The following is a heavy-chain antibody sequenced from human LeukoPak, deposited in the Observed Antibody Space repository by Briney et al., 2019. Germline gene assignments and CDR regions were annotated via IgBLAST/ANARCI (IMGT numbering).Heavy chain of an antibody. J-gene: IGHJ6*03. CDR2: IYYSGST. CDR1: GGSISSYY. V-gene: IGHV4-59*01. D-gene: IGHD1-26*01. Sequence: SETLSLTCTVSGGSISSYYWSWIRQPPGQGLEWIGYIYYSGSTNYNPSLKSRVTISVDTSKNQFSLKLSSVTAADTAVYYCARGVIGGSYYYYYYMDVWGKGTTVTISS. CDR3: ARGVIGGSYYYYYYMDV.